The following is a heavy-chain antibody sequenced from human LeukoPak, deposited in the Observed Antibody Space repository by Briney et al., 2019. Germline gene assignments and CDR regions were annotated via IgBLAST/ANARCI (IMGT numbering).Heavy chain of an antibody. D-gene: IGHD6-19*01. CDR3: ARHPSAVAGKTFDC. J-gene: IGHJ4*02. CDR2: IFYSGST. Sequence: SETLSLTCTVSGGSISSYYWSWIRQPPGKGLEWIGYIFYSGSTNYNPSLKSRVTISVDTSKNQISLKLTSVTAADTAVYYCARHPSAVAGKTFDCWGQGTLVTVSS. V-gene: IGHV4-59*08. CDR1: GGSISSYY.